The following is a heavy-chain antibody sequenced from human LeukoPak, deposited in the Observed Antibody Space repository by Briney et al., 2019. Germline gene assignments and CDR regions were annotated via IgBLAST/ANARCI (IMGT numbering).Heavy chain of an antibody. Sequence: KPSETLSLTCTVSGGSISSYYWSWIRQPPGKELGWIGYIYYSGSTNYNPSLKSRVTISVDTSKNQFSLKLSSVTAADTAVYYCAREGLGYGDYGFDPWGQGTLVTVSS. D-gene: IGHD4-17*01. CDR1: GGSISSYY. CDR3: AREGLGYGDYGFDP. CDR2: IYYSGST. J-gene: IGHJ5*02. V-gene: IGHV4-59*01.